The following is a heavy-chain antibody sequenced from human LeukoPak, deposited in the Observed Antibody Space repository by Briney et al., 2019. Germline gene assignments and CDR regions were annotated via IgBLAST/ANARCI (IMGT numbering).Heavy chain of an antibody. V-gene: IGHV3-23*01. CDR1: GFTFSNYG. J-gene: IGHJ4*02. Sequence: GETLRLSCAASGFTFSNYGLSWVRQAPGQGLEWVSSISDSSGGRTPYADSVKGRFTISRDNAKNSLYLQMNSLRAEDTALYYCARDDYSSPAIDYWGQGTLVTVSS. CDR2: ISDSSGGRT. D-gene: IGHD6-13*01. CDR3: ARDDYSSPAIDY.